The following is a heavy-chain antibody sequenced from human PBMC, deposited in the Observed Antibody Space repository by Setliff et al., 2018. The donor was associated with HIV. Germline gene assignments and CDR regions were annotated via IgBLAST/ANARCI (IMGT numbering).Heavy chain of an antibody. CDR3: AKGGYYDSTGYYYYYLYYLDE. CDR1: GYTFTSYA. J-gene: IGHJ6*03. V-gene: IGHV1-69*13. Sequence: ASVKVSCKASGYTFTSYAIHWVRQAPGQGLEWMGGVIPIFGTANYAQKFQGRVTITADESTSTAYMELSSLRSEDTAVYYCAKGGYYDSTGYYYYYLYYLDEWGKGTTVTVSS. D-gene: IGHD3-22*01. CDR2: VIPIFGTA.